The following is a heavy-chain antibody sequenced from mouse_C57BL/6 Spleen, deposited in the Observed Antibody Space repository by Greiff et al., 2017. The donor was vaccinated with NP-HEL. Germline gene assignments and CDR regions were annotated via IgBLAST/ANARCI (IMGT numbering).Heavy chain of an antibody. CDR3: ARILREGYAMDY. CDR2: IYPGDGDT. Sequence: QVQLKQSGPELVKPGASVKISCKASGYAFSSSWMNWVKQRPGKGLEWIGRIYPGDGDTNYNGKFKGKATLTADKSSSTAYMQLSSLTSEDSAVYFCARILREGYAMDYWGQGTSVTVSS. D-gene: IGHD2-12*01. J-gene: IGHJ4*01. V-gene: IGHV1-82*01. CDR1: GYAFSSSW.